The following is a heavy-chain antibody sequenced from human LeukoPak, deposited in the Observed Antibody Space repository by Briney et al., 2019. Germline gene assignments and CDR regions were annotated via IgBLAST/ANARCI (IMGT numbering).Heavy chain of an antibody. CDR2: IYYSGST. D-gene: IGHD3-3*01. V-gene: IGHV4-39*07. CDR3: ARRTIFYLSAAFDI. Sequence: PSETLSLTCTVSGGSISSSSYYWGWIRQPPGKGLEWIGSIYYSGSTYYNPSLKSRVTISVDTSKNQFSLKLSSVTAADTAVYYCARRTIFYLSAAFDIWGQGTMVTVSS. CDR1: GGSISSSSYY. J-gene: IGHJ3*02.